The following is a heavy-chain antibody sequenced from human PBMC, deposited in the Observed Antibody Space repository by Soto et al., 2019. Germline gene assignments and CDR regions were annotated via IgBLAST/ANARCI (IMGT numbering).Heavy chain of an antibody. Sequence: QLQLQESGPGLVKPSETLSLTCTVSGGSISSSSYYWGWIRQPPGKGLEWIGSIYYSGSTYYNPSLKSRVTISVDTSKNQFSLKLSSVTAADTAVYYCASRVVGYSYGYYFDYWGQGTLVTVSS. CDR3: ASRVVGYSYGYYFDY. J-gene: IGHJ4*02. CDR1: GGSISSSSYY. CDR2: IYYSGST. V-gene: IGHV4-39*01. D-gene: IGHD5-18*01.